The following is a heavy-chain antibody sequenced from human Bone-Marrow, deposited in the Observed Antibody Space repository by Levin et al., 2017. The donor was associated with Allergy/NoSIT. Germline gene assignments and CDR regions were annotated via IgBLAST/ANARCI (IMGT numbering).Heavy chain of an antibody. J-gene: IGHJ3*02. V-gene: IGHV6-1*01. CDR1: GDTIFASNVA. D-gene: IGHD5-24*01. Sequence: SSQTLSLPCGISGDTIFASNVAWNWIRQSPSRGLEWLGRTYYRSRWSNDFAVSVKSRITINPDTSKNQFSLQLNSVIPEDTAVYYCVRGQFSAFDIWGQGTVVTVSS. CDR3: VRGQFSAFDI. CDR2: TYYRSRWSN.